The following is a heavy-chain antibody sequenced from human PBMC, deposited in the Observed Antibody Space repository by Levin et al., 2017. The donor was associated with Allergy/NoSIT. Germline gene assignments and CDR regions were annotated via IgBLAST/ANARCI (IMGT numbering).Heavy chain of an antibody. CDR3: AGEEGSSGYFDS. Sequence: SVKVSCKASGGSFSSFAVTWVRQAPGQGLEYMGGIIPVFGTPNYAQKFRGRVTITADASTTTAYMELSSLRSDDTAVYYCAGEEGSSGYFDSWGQGVLVTVSS. D-gene: IGHD3-22*01. V-gene: IGHV1-69*13. J-gene: IGHJ4*02. CDR1: GGSFSSFA. CDR2: IIPVFGTP.